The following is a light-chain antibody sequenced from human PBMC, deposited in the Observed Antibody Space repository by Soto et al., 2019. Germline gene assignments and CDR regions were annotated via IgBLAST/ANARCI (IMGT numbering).Light chain of an antibody. CDR2: DAS. Sequence: DIQMTQSPSTLPASVGDRVTITCRASQTILTWLAWFRQAPGKAPTILISDASSLKSGVPSRFSGSGSGTEFTLTISSLQPDDFATYYCHQYHSYPLTFGGGTKVEI. CDR3: HQYHSYPLT. V-gene: IGKV1-5*01. J-gene: IGKJ4*01. CDR1: QTILTW.